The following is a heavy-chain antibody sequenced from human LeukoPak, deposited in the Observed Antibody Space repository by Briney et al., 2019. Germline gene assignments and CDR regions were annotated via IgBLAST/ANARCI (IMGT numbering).Heavy chain of an antibody. D-gene: IGHD3-3*01. Sequence: GGSLRLSCAASGFTFSSYAMSWVRQAPGKGLEWVSAISGSGGSTYYADSVKGRFTISRDNSKNTLHLQMNSLRAEDTAVYYCAKAPHPITIFGVVSSGAEYFQHWGQGTLVTVSS. J-gene: IGHJ1*01. CDR3: AKAPHPITIFGVVSSGAEYFQH. CDR1: GFTFSSYA. V-gene: IGHV3-23*01. CDR2: ISGSGGST.